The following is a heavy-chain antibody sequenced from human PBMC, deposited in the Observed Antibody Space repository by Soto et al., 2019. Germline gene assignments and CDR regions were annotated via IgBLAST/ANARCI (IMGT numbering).Heavy chain of an antibody. J-gene: IGHJ6*02. Sequence: QVQLQESGPGLVKPSQTLSLTCTVSGGSISSGGYYWSWIRQHPGKGLEWIGYIYYSGSTYYNPSLKSRVTISVDTSKNQFSLKLSSVTAADTAVYYCARKMVGATPGAYYYYGMDVWGQGTTVTVSS. CDR2: IYYSGST. CDR3: ARKMVGATPGAYYYYGMDV. CDR1: GGSISSGGYY. D-gene: IGHD1-26*01. V-gene: IGHV4-31*03.